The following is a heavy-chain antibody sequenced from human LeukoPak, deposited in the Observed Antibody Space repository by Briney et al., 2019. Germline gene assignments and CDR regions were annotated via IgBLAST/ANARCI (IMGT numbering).Heavy chain of an antibody. CDR2: IEPDGSEN. CDR3: ARDRPHYGRANLFDP. D-gene: IGHD3-10*01. J-gene: IGHJ5*02. Sequence: GGSLRLSCAASRFTFSNYWMSWVRQAPGKGLEWVANIEPDGSENYYLGSVKGRFTISRDNAKNSLFLQMNSLRAEDTAIYYCARDRPHYGRANLFDPWGQGTLVTVSS. V-gene: IGHV3-7*01. CDR1: RFTFSNYW.